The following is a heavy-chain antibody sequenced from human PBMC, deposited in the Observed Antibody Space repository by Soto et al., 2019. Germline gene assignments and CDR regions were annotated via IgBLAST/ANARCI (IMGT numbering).Heavy chain of an antibody. Sequence: QVQLVQSGAEVKKPGASVKVSCKASGYTFTSYYMHWVRQAPGQGLEWIGIINPSGGKTTYAQKFQGRVTMTRDTSTTTVYMDLSSLRSEDTAIYYCAREQVSRSEYYYGMDVWGPGTTVTVSS. J-gene: IGHJ6*01. CDR3: AREQVSRSEYYYGMDV. CDR2: INPSGGKT. CDR1: GYTFTSYY. V-gene: IGHV1-46*03.